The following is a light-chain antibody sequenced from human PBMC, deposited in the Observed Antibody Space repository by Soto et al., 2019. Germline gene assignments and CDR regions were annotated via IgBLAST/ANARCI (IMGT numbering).Light chain of an antibody. CDR2: EDN. Sequence: NFMLTQPHSVSGSPGKTVTISCTRSSGSIASNYVQWYQQRPGSSPATVIYEDNQRPSGVPDRFSGSIDSSSNSASLTISGLKTEGEADYYCQSYDSSNWVFGGGTKLTVL. CDR1: SGSIASNY. V-gene: IGLV6-57*01. J-gene: IGLJ3*02. CDR3: QSYDSSNWV.